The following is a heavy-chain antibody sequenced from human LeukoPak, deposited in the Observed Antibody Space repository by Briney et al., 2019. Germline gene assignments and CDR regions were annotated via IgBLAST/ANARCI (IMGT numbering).Heavy chain of an antibody. V-gene: IGHV3-48*03. CDR3: AKSGYSSSWSNAAVYNWFDP. D-gene: IGHD6-13*01. CDR2: ISSSGSTI. J-gene: IGHJ5*02. Sequence: GGSLRLSCAASGSTFSSYEMNWVRQAPGKGLEWVSYISSSGSTIYYADSVKGRFTISRDNSKNTLYLQMNSLRAEDTAVYYCAKSGYSSSWSNAAVYNWFDPWGQGTLVTVSS. CDR1: GSTFSSYE.